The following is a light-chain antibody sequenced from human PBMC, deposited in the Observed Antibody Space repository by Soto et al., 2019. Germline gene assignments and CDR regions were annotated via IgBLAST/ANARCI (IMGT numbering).Light chain of an antibody. V-gene: IGKV4-1*01. CDR2: WAS. Sequence: MTPPAASLALSLSEGAAIYRKPSQSVLYSSNNKNYLAWYRQKPGQPPKVVIYWASTRGSGLPDRFSGSGSGTDFTLTISSLQAEDVAVYYCQHYSRSPPTLGGGTKVE. J-gene: IGKJ4*01. CDR3: QHYSRSPPT. CDR1: QSVLYSSNNKNY.